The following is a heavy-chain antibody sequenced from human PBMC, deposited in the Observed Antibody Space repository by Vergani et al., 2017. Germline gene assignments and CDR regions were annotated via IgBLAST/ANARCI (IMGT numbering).Heavy chain of an antibody. V-gene: IGHV3-30*03. CDR1: GFTFSSYG. CDR3: ARGAVAGDY. Sequence: VQLVESGGGLVKPGGSLRLSCAASGFTFSSYGMHWVREAPGKGLEWVAVISHDGSNKYFADSVKGRFTISRDNSTNTLYLQMNSLRAEDTAVYYCARGAVAGDYWGQGTLVTVSS. CDR2: ISHDGSNK. J-gene: IGHJ4*02. D-gene: IGHD6-19*01.